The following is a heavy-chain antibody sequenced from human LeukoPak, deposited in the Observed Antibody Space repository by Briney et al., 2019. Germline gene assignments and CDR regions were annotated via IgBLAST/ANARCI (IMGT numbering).Heavy chain of an antibody. CDR1: GYTFTSYY. CDR3: AKDIEQQLVHETAFDY. CDR2: INPSGGST. Sequence: ASVKVSCKASGYTFTSYYMHWVRQAPGQGLEWMGIINPSGGSTSYAQKFQGRVTMTRDTSTSTVYMELSSLRSEDTAVYYCAKDIEQQLVHETAFDYWGQGTLVTVSP. V-gene: IGHV1-46*01. J-gene: IGHJ4*02. D-gene: IGHD6-13*01.